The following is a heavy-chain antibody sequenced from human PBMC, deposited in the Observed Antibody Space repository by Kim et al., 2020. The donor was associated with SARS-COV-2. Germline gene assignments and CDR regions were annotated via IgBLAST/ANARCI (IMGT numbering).Heavy chain of an antibody. D-gene: IGHD3-10*01. CDR2: ISAYNGNT. V-gene: IGHV1-18*01. CDR3: ARDVGTYYYGSGSYHKIFDP. CDR1: GYTFTSYG. Sequence: ASVKVSCKASGYTFTSYGISWVRQAPGQGLEWMGWISAYNGNTNYAQKLQGRVTMTTDTSTSTAYMELRSLRSDDTAVYYCARDVGTYYYGSGSYHKIFDPWGQGTLVTVSS. J-gene: IGHJ5*02.